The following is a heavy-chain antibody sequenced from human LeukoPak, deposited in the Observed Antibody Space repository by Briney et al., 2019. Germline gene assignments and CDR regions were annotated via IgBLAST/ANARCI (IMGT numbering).Heavy chain of an antibody. D-gene: IGHD4-17*01. CDR1: GFTFSNFE. V-gene: IGHV3-48*03. Sequence: GGSLRLSCAASGFTFSNFEFNWVRQAPGKGLEWLSYISSSGSTISYADSVRGRFTFSRDNAKNSVFLLMNNLRAEDTAVYYCAKDPSYGDYVGYFDYWGQGTLVTVSS. CDR3: AKDPSYGDYVGYFDY. CDR2: ISSSGSTI. J-gene: IGHJ4*02.